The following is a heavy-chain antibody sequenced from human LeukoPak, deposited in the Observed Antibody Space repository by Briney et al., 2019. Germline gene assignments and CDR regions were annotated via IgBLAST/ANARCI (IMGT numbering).Heavy chain of an antibody. J-gene: IGHJ4*02. CDR1: GFTFSSYT. CDR3: AKWGYYYDSSGYSDTVDY. CDR2: ITTGDGNT. D-gene: IGHD3-22*01. V-gene: IGHV3-23*01. Sequence: PGGSLRLSCTASGFTFSSYTMTWVRQAPGKGLKWVSTITTGDGNTYYADSVKGRFTISRDNSKNTLYLQMNSLRAEDTAVYYCAKWGYYYDSSGYSDTVDYWGQGTLVTVSS.